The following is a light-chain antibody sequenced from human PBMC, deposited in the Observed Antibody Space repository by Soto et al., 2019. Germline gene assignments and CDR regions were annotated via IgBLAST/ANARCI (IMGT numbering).Light chain of an antibody. CDR3: QQYESGPYT. CDR2: GAS. J-gene: IGKJ2*01. V-gene: IGKV3-15*01. CDR1: QSVRSN. Sequence: EIVMTQSPVTLSVSPGERATLSCRASQSVRSNLAWYQQRRGRAPRLLIYGASTRATGIPARFTVSGSGTEITLTISSLQFEDFAVYYCQQYESGPYTFGQGTKLEIK.